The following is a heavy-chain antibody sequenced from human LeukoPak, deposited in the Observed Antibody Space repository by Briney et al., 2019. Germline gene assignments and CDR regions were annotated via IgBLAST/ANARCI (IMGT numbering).Heavy chain of an antibody. CDR3: ARVTGYRIEDYFDY. J-gene: IGHJ4*02. D-gene: IGHD6-13*01. V-gene: IGHV4-4*07. CDR2: IYTSGST. Sequence: PSETLSLTCTVSGGSISSDYWSWIRQPDGKGLEWIGRIYTSGSTNYNPSLKSRVSISVETSKNEFSLKLRSVTAADTAVYYCARVTGYRIEDYFDYWGQGTLVTVSS. CDR1: GGSISSDY.